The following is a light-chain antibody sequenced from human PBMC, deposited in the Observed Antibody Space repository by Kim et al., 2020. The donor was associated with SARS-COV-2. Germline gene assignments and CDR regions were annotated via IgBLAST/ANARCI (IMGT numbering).Light chain of an antibody. CDR2: QDS. J-gene: IGLJ3*02. Sequence: SYELTQPPSVPVSPGQTASITCSGDKLGDKYACWYQQKPGQSPVLVIYQDSKRPSGIPERFSGSNSGNTATLTISGTQAMDEADYYCQAWDSSTGGVFGGGTQLTVL. CDR1: KLGDKY. V-gene: IGLV3-1*01. CDR3: QAWDSSTGGV.